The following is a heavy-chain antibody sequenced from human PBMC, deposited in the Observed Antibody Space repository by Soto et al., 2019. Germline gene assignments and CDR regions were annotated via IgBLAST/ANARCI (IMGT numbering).Heavy chain of an antibody. V-gene: IGHV4-59*01. J-gene: IGHJ4*02. Sequence: SEILSLTCTVSGGSINDFYWSWIRQPPGKGLEWIGYIYYSGSTDYNPSLKGRVTISVDTSKNQFSLKLRSVTAADTAVYYCARVGGVAARTFDYWGQGTLVTVSS. CDR2: IYYSGST. CDR3: ARVGGVAARTFDY. D-gene: IGHD6-6*01. CDR1: GGSINDFY.